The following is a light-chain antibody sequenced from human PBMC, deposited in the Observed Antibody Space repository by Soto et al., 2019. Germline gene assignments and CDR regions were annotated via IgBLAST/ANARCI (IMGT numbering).Light chain of an antibody. CDR3: SSYTSSSRGYV. J-gene: IGLJ1*01. Sequence: QSALTQPASVSGSPGQSITISCTGTSSDVGGYNYVSWYQQHPGKAPKLMIYDVSNRPSGVSNRFSGSKSGNTASLTISGLQAEDVVDYYCSSYTSSSRGYVFGTGTKLTVL. V-gene: IGLV2-14*01. CDR2: DVS. CDR1: SSDVGGYNY.